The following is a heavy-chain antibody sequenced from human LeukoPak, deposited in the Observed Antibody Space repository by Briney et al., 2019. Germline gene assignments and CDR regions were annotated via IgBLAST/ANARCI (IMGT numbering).Heavy chain of an antibody. V-gene: IGHV3-23*01. Sequence: GGSLRLSCAASGFTFSSYAMSWVRQAPGKGLEWASAISGSGGSTYYADSVKGRFTISRDNSKNTLYLQMNSLGAEDTAVYYCAKPAGYSSGWYVGWGQGTLVTASS. CDR1: GFTFSSYA. CDR2: ISGSGGST. D-gene: IGHD6-19*01. CDR3: AKPAGYSSGWYVG. J-gene: IGHJ4*02.